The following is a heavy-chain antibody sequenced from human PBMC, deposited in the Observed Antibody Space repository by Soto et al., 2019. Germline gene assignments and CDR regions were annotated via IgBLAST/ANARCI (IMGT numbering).Heavy chain of an antibody. V-gene: IGHV3-23*01. J-gene: IGHJ6*02. CDR3: AKSDDYGDYLMWAPTYYGMDV. CDR2: ISGSGGST. CDR1: GFTFSSYA. D-gene: IGHD4-17*01. Sequence: PGGSLRLSCAASGFTFSSYAMSWVRQAPGKGLEWVSAISGSGGSTYYADSVKGRFTISRDNSKNTLYLQMNSLRAEDTAVYYCAKSDDYGDYLMWAPTYYGMDVWGQGTTVTVSS.